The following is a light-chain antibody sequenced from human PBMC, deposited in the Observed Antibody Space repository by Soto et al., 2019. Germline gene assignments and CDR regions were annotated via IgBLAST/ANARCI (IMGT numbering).Light chain of an antibody. CDR1: QSIDTY. Sequence: DIQMTQSPSSLSASVGDRVTITCRASQSIDTYLNWYQQNSGNAPNLLIYVASTLQSGVPSRFSGSGSGTDFTLTISSLQPEDFATYYCQQTYRTPRTFGQGTKVEIK. J-gene: IGKJ1*01. V-gene: IGKV1-39*01. CDR3: QQTYRTPRT. CDR2: VAS.